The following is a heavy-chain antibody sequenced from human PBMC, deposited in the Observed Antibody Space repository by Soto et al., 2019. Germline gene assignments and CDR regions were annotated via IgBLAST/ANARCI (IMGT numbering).Heavy chain of an antibody. CDR1: GYTFTSYG. CDR3: ARVYIEPGDYGRYNLFDP. J-gene: IGHJ5*02. CDR2: ISAYNGNT. V-gene: IGHV1-18*01. Sequence: ASVKVSCKASGYTFTSYGISWVRQAPGQGLEWMGWISAYNGNTNYAQKLQGRVTMTTDTSTSTAYMELRSLRSDDTAVYYCARVYIEPGDYGRYNLFDPCGQGSLVTVSS. D-gene: IGHD4-17*01.